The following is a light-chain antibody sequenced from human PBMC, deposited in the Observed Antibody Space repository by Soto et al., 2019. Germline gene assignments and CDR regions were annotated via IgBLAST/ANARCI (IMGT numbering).Light chain of an antibody. CDR2: AAS. CDR3: QLTSSFPLT. Sequence: DIQMTQSPSSVSASVGDSLTITCRASQGITSWVAWYQHKPGRAPKLLIYAASRLQSGVPSRFSGSGSGTDFTLTISSLQPEDFGTYYCQLTSSFPLTLGGGTKVEIK. J-gene: IGKJ4*01. V-gene: IGKV1-12*01. CDR1: QGITSW.